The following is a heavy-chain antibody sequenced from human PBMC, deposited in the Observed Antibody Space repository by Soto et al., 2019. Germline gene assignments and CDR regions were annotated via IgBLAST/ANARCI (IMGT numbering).Heavy chain of an antibody. CDR2: IYKSTTT. CDR3: ARGRYCLTGRCFPNWFDS. D-gene: IGHD2-15*01. J-gene: IGHJ5*01. CDR1: GDSISTVDYF. V-gene: IGHV4-30-4*01. Sequence: SETLSLTCSVSGDSISTVDYFWAWIRQPPGQALEYIGYIYKSTTTYYNPSFESRVAISLGTSKSQFSLNVTSVTAADTAVYFCARGRYCLTGRCFPNWFDSWGQGTLVTVSS.